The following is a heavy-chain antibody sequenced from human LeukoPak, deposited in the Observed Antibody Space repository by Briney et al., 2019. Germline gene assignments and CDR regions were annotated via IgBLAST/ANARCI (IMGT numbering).Heavy chain of an antibody. CDR2: INPNGGAT. D-gene: IGHD3-16*01. CDR3: ARDERYSDADHHYPDLGY. J-gene: IGHJ4*02. V-gene: IGHV1-2*02. Sequence: ASVKVSCKASGYIFAGYYLFWVRQAPGQGLEWMGWINPNGGATRYAQKFQGRVTLTCDTSIRTTYMELSSLTSDDTAVYYCARDERYSDADHHYPDLGYWGQGTLVTVSS. CDR1: GYIFAGYY.